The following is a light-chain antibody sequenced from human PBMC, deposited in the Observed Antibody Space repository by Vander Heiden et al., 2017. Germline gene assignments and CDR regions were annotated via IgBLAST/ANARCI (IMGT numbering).Light chain of an antibody. CDR1: SSNIGAGYD. V-gene: IGLV1-40*01. CDR3: QSYDSSLSGAV. J-gene: IGLJ3*02. CDR2: GNS. Sequence: QSVLTQPPSVPGAPGQRVTISCTGSSSNIGAGYDVHWYQQLPGTAPKLRSYGNSNRPSGVPDRFSGSKSGTSASLAITGLQAEDEADDYCQSYDSSLSGAVCGGGTKLTV.